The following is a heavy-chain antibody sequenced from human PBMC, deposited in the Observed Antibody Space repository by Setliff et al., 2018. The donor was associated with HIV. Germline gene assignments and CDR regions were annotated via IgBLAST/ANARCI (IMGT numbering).Heavy chain of an antibody. D-gene: IGHD4-17*01. J-gene: IGHJ3*02. CDR2: INHSGST. CDR1: GGSFSGYY. Sequence: SETLSLTCAVYGGSFSGYYWTWIRQPPGKGLEWIGEINHSGSTNYNRSLKSRVTISVDTSKSQFSLKLRSGTAADTAVYYCARAPTVVTPVDAFDIWGQGTMVTVSS. CDR3: ARAPTVVTPVDAFDI. V-gene: IGHV4-34*01.